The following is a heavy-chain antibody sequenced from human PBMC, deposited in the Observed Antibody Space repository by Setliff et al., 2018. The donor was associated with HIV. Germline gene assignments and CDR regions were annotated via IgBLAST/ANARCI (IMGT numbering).Heavy chain of an antibody. J-gene: IGHJ5*02. D-gene: IGHD6-6*01. Sequence: PSETLSLTCAVYGGSFSDYYWTWIRQPPGKGLEWIGEINDSGSTNYNPSLKSRVTMSVDTTKNQFSLKLSSVTAADTAVYYCARLKGQYSSSSGRTWFDPWGQGTQGTVSS. CDR1: GGSFSDYY. V-gene: IGHV4-34*01. CDR3: ARLKGQYSSSSGRTWFDP. CDR2: INDSGST.